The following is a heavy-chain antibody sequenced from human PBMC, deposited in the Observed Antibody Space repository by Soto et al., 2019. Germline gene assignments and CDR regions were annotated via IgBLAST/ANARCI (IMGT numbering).Heavy chain of an antibody. CDR1: GFTFSSYA. J-gene: IGHJ3*02. CDR2: ISGSGGTT. V-gene: IGHV3-23*01. CDR3: AKTAKGWFSAFDI. D-gene: IGHD6-19*01. Sequence: PGGSLRLSCAASGFTFSSYAMSWVRQAPGKGLEWVSAISGSGGTTYYADSVKGRFTFSRDNSKNTLYLQMNSLRAEDTAVYYCAKTAKGWFSAFDIWGQGTMVTVSS.